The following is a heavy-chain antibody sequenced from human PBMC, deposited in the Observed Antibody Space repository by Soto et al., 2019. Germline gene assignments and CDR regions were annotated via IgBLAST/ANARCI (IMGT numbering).Heavy chain of an antibody. V-gene: IGHV3-7*03. J-gene: IGHJ5*02. CDR1: VVTFTSYW. CDR2: IRQDGGAQ. Sequence: EEQLVESGGGVAQPGGSVRLSCVASVVTFTSYWMSWVRQAPGKGLEWVANIRQDGGAQYYVDSVKGRFTISRDNAKKSVYLQMDSLRVEDTAVYSCVRGGHGSGSYLGSSWGQGILVTVSS. D-gene: IGHD3-10*01. CDR3: VRGGHGSGSYLGSS.